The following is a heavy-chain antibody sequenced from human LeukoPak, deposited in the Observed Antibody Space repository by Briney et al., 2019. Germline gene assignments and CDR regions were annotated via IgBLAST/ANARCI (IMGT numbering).Heavy chain of an antibody. CDR3: ARELFEQQLPFDY. J-gene: IGHJ4*02. CDR1: GYTFTGYY. V-gene: IGHV1-2*02. Sequence: ASVKVSCKASGYTFTGYYMHWVRQAPGQGLEWMGWINPNSGGTNYAQKFQGRVTMTRDTSISTAYMELSRLRSDDTAVYYCARELFEQQLPFDYWGQGTLVTVSS. D-gene: IGHD6-13*01. CDR2: INPNSGGT.